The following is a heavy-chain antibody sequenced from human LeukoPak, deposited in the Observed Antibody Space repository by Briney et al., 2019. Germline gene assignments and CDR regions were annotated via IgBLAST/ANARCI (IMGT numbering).Heavy chain of an antibody. Sequence: SETLSLTCTVSGGSISSSSYYWSWIRQPPGKGLEWVASINYSGSTYFNPSLKSRVTISIDTSTNQFSLKLNSVTAADTAVYYCARYYIIGTFHFDYWGQGTLVTVSS. J-gene: IGHJ4*02. V-gene: IGHV4-39*07. CDR3: ARYYIIGTFHFDY. CDR2: INYSGST. CDR1: GGSISSSSYY. D-gene: IGHD1/OR15-1a*01.